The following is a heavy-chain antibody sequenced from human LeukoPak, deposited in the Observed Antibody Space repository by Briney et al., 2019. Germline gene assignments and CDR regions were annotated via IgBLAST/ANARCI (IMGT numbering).Heavy chain of an antibody. CDR2: ITSSSTI. J-gene: IGHJ6*03. CDR3: ARADRNYYMDV. V-gene: IGHV3-11*04. CDR1: GFTFSDYY. Sequence: GGSLGLSCAASGFTFSDYYMSWIRQAPGEGLEWVSYITSSSTIYYADSVKGRFTISRDNAKNSLYLQMNSLRADDTAVYYCARADRNYYMDVWGKGTTVTVSS.